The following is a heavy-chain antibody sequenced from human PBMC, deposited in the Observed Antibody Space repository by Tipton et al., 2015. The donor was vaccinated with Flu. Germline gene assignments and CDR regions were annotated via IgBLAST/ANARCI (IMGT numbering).Heavy chain of an antibody. D-gene: IGHD5-12*01. Sequence: TLSLTCTVSGGSISSGGYYWSWIRQHPGQGLEWIGYIYYSGSTYYNPSLKSRVTISVDTSKNQFSLKLSSETAADTAVYYCTSGCSQKGHSGYDYGWFAPWGKGTLVTVSS. CDR3: TSGCSQKGHSGYDYGWFAP. V-gene: IGHV4-31*03. CDR2: IYYSGST. J-gene: IGHJ5*02. CDR1: GGSISSGGYY.